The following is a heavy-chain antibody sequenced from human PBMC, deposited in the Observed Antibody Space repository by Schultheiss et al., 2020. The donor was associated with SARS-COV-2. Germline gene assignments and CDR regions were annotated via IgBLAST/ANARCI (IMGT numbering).Heavy chain of an antibody. V-gene: IGHV3-23*01. CDR1: GFTLSPYG. Sequence: GGSLRLSCAASGFTLSPYGMHWVRQAPGKGLEWVSATSGSGARIYYADSVKGRFTISRDNSKNTLYLQMSSLRVEDTAVYYCASVGYITSMDYWGQGTPVTVSS. J-gene: IGHJ4*02. CDR3: ASVGYITSMDY. CDR2: TSGSGARI. D-gene: IGHD6-6*01.